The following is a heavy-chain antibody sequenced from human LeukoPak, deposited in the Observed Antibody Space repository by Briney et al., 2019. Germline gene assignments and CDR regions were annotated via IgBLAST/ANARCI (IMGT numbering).Heavy chain of an antibody. D-gene: IGHD3-10*01. Sequence: ASVKVSCKASGYTFTGYYMHWVRQAPGQGLEWMGWINPNSGGTNYAQKFQGRVTMTRNTSISTAYMELSSLRSEDTAVYYCARAGSFHGSGSYYNNYWGQGTLVTVSS. CDR2: INPNSGGT. V-gene: IGHV1-2*02. CDR3: ARAGSFHGSGSYYNNY. CDR1: GYTFTGYY. J-gene: IGHJ4*02.